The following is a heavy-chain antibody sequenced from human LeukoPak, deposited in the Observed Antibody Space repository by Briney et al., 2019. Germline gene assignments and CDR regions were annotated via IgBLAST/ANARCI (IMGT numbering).Heavy chain of an antibody. D-gene: IGHD2-21*02. CDR2: ISSSGSNI. CDR3: ARAEYCGGDCYYRGDQTAFDY. V-gene: IGHV3-11*01. Sequence: GGSLRLFCAASGLTFSDYYMSWIRQAPGKGLRWGSYISSSGSNIYYADSVKGRFTISRDNAKNSLYLQMNSLRAEDTAVYYCARAEYCGGDCYYRGDQTAFDYWGQGTLITVSS. CDR1: GLTFSDYY. J-gene: IGHJ4*02.